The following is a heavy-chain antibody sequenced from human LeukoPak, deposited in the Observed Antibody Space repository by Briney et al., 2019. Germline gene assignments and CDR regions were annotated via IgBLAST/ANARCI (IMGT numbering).Heavy chain of an antibody. D-gene: IGHD3-22*01. V-gene: IGHV4-59*08. CDR1: GGSISSSY. J-gene: IGHJ4*02. CDR3: ARHGRDYDSSVYYIY. CDR2: IYYSGSA. Sequence: PSETLSLTCTVSGGSISSSYWSWIRQPPGKGLEWIGYIYYSGSANYNPSLKSRVTISVDTSKNQFSLKLTSVTAADTAVYYCARHGRDYDSSVYYIYWGQGTLVTVSS.